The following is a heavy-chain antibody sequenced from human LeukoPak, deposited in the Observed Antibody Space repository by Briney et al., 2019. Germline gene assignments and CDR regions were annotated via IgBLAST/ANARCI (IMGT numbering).Heavy chain of an antibody. V-gene: IGHV3-33*01. Sequence: GGSLRLSCAASGFTFSSYGMHWVRQAPGKGLEWVAVIWYDGSNKYYADSVKGRFTISRDNSKNTLYLQMNSLRAEDTAVYYCARWFGELSPFDYWGQGTLVTVSS. CDR2: IWYDGSNK. D-gene: IGHD3-10*01. J-gene: IGHJ4*02. CDR3: ARWFGELSPFDY. CDR1: GFTFSSYG.